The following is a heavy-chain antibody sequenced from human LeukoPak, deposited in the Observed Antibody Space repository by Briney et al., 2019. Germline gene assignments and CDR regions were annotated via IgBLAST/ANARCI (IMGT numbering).Heavy chain of an antibody. V-gene: IGHV3-30*02. J-gene: IGHJ4*02. CDR1: GFPFSTYG. Sequence: GSLRLSYAASGFPFSTYGMHWVRQAPGRGLEGVAFIWYDGSNKYYADSVKGRSTISRDNSKNTLYLQMNSLRVEDTAVYYCGKDFSYYDSSGSGPDYWGQGTLVTVSS. CDR2: IWYDGSNK. D-gene: IGHD3-22*01. CDR3: GKDFSYYDSSGSGPDY.